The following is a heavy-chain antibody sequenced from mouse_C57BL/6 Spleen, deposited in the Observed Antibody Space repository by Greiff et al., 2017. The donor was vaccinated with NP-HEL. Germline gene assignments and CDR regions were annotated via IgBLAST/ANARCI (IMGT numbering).Heavy chain of an antibody. D-gene: IGHD1-1*01. CDR3: ATLYYGSSYWYFDV. Sequence: VQLKESGAELVKPGASVKLSCTASGFNITDYYMHWVKQRPEQGLEWIGRIDPEDGETKYAPKFQGKATITADTSSNTAYLQLSSLTSEDTAVYYCATLYYGSSYWYFDVWGTGTTVTVSS. V-gene: IGHV14-2*01. CDR1: GFNITDYY. J-gene: IGHJ1*03. CDR2: IDPEDGET.